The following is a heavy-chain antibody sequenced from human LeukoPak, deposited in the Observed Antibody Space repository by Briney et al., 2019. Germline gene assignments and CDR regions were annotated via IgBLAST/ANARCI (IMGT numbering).Heavy chain of an antibody. CDR2: MNHSGTS. J-gene: IGHJ4*02. Sequence: SETLSLTCAVYGGSLTGYDWHWIRQSPGKGLEWIGEMNHSGTSNYNPSLKSRVTVSVDTSKNQVSLKLSSVTAADTGVYYCARWEINSRSDYWGQGTLVTVSS. CDR1: GGSLTGYD. D-gene: IGHD1-14*01. V-gene: IGHV4-34*01. CDR3: ARWEINSRSDY.